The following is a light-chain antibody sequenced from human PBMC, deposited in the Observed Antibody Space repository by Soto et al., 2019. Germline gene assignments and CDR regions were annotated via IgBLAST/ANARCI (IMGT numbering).Light chain of an antibody. CDR1: SSDVGSYNF. CDR3: CSYAGNSGV. CDR2: EVS. V-gene: IGLV2-23*02. Sequence: QSALTQPASVSGSPGQSIIISCTGTSSDVGSYNFVSWYQQHPGKPPKLMIYEVSKRPSGVSNRFSGSKSGNTASLTISGLQPEDEADYYCCSYAGNSGVFGGGTKLTVL. J-gene: IGLJ3*02.